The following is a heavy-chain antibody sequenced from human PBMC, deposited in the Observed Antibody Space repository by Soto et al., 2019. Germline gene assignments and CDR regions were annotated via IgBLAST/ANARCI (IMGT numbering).Heavy chain of an antibody. Sequence: SETLSLTCTVSGGSISSGGYSWSWIRQPPGKGLEWIGYIYHGSTYYNPSLKSRVTISVDRSKNQFSLKLSSVTAADTAVYYCARITYCGGDCYRGFDPWGQGTLVTVSS. CDR1: GGSISSGGYS. CDR3: ARITYCGGDCYRGFDP. D-gene: IGHD2-21*02. V-gene: IGHV4-30-2*01. CDR2: IYHGST. J-gene: IGHJ5*02.